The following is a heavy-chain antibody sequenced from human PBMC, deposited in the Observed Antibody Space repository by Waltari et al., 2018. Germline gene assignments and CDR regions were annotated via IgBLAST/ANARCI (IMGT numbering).Heavy chain of an antibody. V-gene: IGHV1-2*02. CDR1: GYTFTGYY. Sequence: QVQLVQSGAEVKKPGASVKVSCKASGYTFTGYYMHWVRQAPGQGLEWMGWRKPKSGGTNYAQNVQGRVTMTRDTSSSTAYMELGRLRSDDTAVYYCARVFVEQWLVPFDYWGQGTLVTVSS. J-gene: IGHJ4*02. CDR3: ARVFVEQWLVPFDY. D-gene: IGHD6-19*01. CDR2: RKPKSGGT.